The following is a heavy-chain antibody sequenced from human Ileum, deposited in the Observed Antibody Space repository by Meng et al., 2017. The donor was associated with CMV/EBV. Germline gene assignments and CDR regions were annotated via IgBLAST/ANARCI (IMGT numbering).Heavy chain of an antibody. CDR3: ARERPRGTAMASIDY. CDR2: IYTSGST. CDR1: GGSTRSYY. V-gene: IGHV4-4*07. J-gene: IGHJ4*02. D-gene: IGHD5-18*01. Sequence: GTRQERAPGLVNPRTTMSPPCTGSGGSTRSYYWSWIRQPAGKGLEWIGRIYTSGSTNYNPSLKSRVTMSVDTSKNQFSLKLSSVSAADTAVYYCARERPRGTAMASIDYWGQGTLVTVSS.